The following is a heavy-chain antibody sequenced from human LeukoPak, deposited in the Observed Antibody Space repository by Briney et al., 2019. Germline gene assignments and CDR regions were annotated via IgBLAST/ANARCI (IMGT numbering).Heavy chain of an antibody. D-gene: IGHD4-23*01. V-gene: IGHV3-21*01. Sequence: GGSLRLSCAASGFTFSSYAMSWVRQAPGKGLEWVSSISSSSSYIYYADSVKGRFTISRDNAKNSLYLQMNSLRAEDTAVYYCARDHDYGGNPIDYWGQGTLVTVSS. CDR2: ISSSSSYI. J-gene: IGHJ4*02. CDR3: ARDHDYGGNPIDY. CDR1: GFTFSSYA.